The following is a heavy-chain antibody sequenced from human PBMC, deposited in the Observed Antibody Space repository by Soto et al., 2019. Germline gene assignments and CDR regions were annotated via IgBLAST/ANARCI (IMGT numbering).Heavy chain of an antibody. CDR2: ISSSSSYI. V-gene: IGHV3-21*01. Sequence: GGSLRLSCATSGFTFSSYSMNWVRQAPGKGLEWVSSISSSSSYIYYGDSVRGRFTISRDNAKNSLSLQMNRLSAEDTAVYYCARDVGYCSGGSCYALYAFDIWGQGTMVTVSS. CDR3: ARDVGYCSGGSCYALYAFDI. D-gene: IGHD2-15*01. J-gene: IGHJ3*02. CDR1: GFTFSSYS.